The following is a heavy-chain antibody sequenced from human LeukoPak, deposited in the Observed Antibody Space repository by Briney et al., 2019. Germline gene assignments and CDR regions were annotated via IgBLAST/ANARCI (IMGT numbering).Heavy chain of an antibody. CDR3: ARVPSYCSSTSCRRYYFDY. CDR1: GYTFTSYD. D-gene: IGHD2-2*01. CDR2: MNPNSGNT. J-gene: IGHJ4*02. V-gene: IGHV1-8*03. Sequence: ASVKVSCKASGYTFTSYDINWVRQATGQGLEWMGWMNPNSGNTGYAQKFQGRVTTTRNTSISTAYMELSSLRSEDTAVYYCARVPSYCSSTSCRRYYFDYWGQGTLVTVSS.